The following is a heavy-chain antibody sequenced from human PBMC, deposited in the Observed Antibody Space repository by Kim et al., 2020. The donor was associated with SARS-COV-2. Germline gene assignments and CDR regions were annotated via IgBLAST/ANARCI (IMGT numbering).Heavy chain of an antibody. D-gene: IGHD4-17*01. CDR3: ASCGGGLRFFDI. V-gene: IGHV4-39*01. Sequence: YHNPSRSGRGTISVATSKNQVSLKLSSVTAADTAVYYCASCGGGLRFFDIWGQGTMVTVSS. J-gene: IGHJ3*02.